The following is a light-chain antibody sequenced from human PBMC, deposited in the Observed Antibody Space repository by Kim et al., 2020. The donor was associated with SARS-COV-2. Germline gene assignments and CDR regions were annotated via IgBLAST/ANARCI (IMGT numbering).Light chain of an antibody. V-gene: IGKV3-15*01. CDR2: DAS. Sequence: SPGERATLSCRASQSVGRRLACYQQKHGQVPRVLIYDASTRATGIPARFSGSGSATEFTLTISSLQSEDFAVYYCQQYSDLWTFGQGTKVDIK. CDR1: QSVGRR. CDR3: QQYSDLWT. J-gene: IGKJ1*01.